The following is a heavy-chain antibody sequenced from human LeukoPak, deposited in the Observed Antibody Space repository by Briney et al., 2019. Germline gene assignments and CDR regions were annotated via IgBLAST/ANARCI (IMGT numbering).Heavy chain of an antibody. J-gene: IGHJ4*02. D-gene: IGHD4/OR15-4a*01. CDR1: GFTFSNYA. Sequence: PGKSLRLSCTASGFTFSNYAMSWVRQAPGKGLEWVSAISGSGGSTYYADSVKGRFTISRDNSKNTLYLQMNSLRAEDTAVYYCAKNFPRLTMARGYFDYWGQGTLVTVSS. CDR3: AKNFPRLTMARGYFDY. CDR2: ISGSGGST. V-gene: IGHV3-23*01.